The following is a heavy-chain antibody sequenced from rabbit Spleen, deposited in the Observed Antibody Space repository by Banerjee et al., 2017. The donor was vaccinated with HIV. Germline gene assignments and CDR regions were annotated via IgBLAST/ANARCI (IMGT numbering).Heavy chain of an antibody. CDR1: GFSFSNNYD. CDR3: ARDTGSYDYIDVYFNL. CDR2: MYTGNGKN. J-gene: IGHJ4*01. Sequence: QSLEESGGDLVKPGASLTLTCTASGFSFSNNYDMCWVRQAPGKGLEWIGCMYTGNGKNYYASWAKGRFTISKASSTTVTLEMTSLTAADTATYFCARDTGSYDYIDVYFNLWGPGTLVTVS. V-gene: IGHV1S40*01. D-gene: IGHD6-1*01.